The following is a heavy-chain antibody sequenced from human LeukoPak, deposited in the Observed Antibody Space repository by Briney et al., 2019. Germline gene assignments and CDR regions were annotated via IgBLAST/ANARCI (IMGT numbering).Heavy chain of an antibody. CDR1: GFTFSSYS. D-gene: IGHD3-22*01. CDR2: ISTSSTT. CDR3: ATDSSGYDY. V-gene: IGHV3-48*01. J-gene: IGHJ4*02. Sequence: PGGSLRLSCAASGFTFSSYSMNWVRQAPGKGLEWISYISTSSTTYYADSVKGRFTISRDNSKNTLYLQMNSLRAEDTAVYYCATDSSGYDYWGQRTLVTVSS.